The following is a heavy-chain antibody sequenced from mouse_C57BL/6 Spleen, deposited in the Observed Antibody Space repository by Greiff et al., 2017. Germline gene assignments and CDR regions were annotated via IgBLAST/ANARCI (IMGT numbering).Heavy chain of an antibody. CDR1: GYAFSSSW. V-gene: IGHV1-82*01. Sequence: VQLQQSGPELVKPGASVKISCKASGYAFSSSWMNWVKQRPGKGLEWIGRIYPGDGDTNYNGKFTGKATLTADKSSSTAYMQLSSLTSEDSAVYFCARGTVVATKDYWGQGTTLTVSS. CDR2: IYPGDGDT. CDR3: ARGTVVATKDY. D-gene: IGHD1-1*01. J-gene: IGHJ2*01.